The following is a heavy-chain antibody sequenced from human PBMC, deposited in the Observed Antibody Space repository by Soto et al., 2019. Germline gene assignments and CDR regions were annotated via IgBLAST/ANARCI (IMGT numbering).Heavy chain of an antibody. Sequence: GASVKVSCKASGYTFTSYYMHWVRQAPGQGLEWMGIINPSGGSTSYARKFQGRVTMTRDTSTSTVYMELSSLRSEDTAVYYCARELAVAGKPGGAYYYYYYGMDVWGQGTTVTVSS. CDR1: GYTFTSYY. J-gene: IGHJ6*02. D-gene: IGHD6-19*01. CDR2: INPSGGST. V-gene: IGHV1-46*01. CDR3: ARELAVAGKPGGAYYYYYYGMDV.